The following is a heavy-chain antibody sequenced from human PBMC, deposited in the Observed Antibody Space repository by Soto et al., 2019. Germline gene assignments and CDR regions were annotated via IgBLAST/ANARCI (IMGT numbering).Heavy chain of an antibody. D-gene: IGHD6-13*01. J-gene: IGHJ4*02. CDR1: GFTFSDYY. Sequence: PGGSLRLSCAASGFTFSDYYMSWIRQAPGKGLEWVSYISSSSSYTNYADSVKGRFTISRDNAKNSLYPQMNSLRAEDTAVYYCATTVAAGRDYWGQGTLVTVSS. CDR2: ISSSSSYT. CDR3: ATTVAAGRDY. V-gene: IGHV3-11*03.